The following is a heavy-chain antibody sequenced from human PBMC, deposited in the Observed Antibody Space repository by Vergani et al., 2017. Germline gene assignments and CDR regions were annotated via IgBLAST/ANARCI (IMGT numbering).Heavy chain of an antibody. Sequence: QVQLVQSGAEVKKPGASVKVSCKASGYTFTSYDINWVRQATGQGLEWMGWMNPNSGNTGYAQKFQGRVTMTRNTSISTAYMELSSLRSEDTAVYYCATPYSGLVVPAAMHYYGMDVWGQGTTVTVSS. CDR2: MNPNSGNT. J-gene: IGHJ6*02. CDR1: GYTFTSYD. CDR3: ATPYSGLVVPAAMHYYGMDV. D-gene: IGHD2-2*01. V-gene: IGHV1-8*01.